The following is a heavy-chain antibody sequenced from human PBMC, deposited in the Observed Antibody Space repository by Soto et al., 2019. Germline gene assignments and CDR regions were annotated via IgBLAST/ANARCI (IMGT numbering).Heavy chain of an antibody. CDR2: IYHSGST. CDR1: GGSISSGGYS. J-gene: IGHJ4*02. Sequence: SETLSLTCAGSGGSISSGGYSWSWIRQPPGKGLEWIGYIYHSGSTYYNPSLKSRVTISVDRSKNQFSLKLSSVTAADTDVYYCARGQVVAAQHWGQGTLVTVSS. D-gene: IGHD2-15*01. V-gene: IGHV4-30-2*01. CDR3: ARGQVVAAQH.